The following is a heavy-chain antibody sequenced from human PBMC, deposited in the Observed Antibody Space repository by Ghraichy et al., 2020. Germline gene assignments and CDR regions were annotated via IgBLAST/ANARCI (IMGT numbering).Heavy chain of an antibody. V-gene: IGHV3-21*01. CDR3: ARDGGRGGYEVDY. Sequence: GGSLRLSCAASGFTFSSYSMNWVRQAPGKGLEWVSSISSSSSYIYYADSVKGRFTISRDNAKNSLYLQMNSLRAEDTAVYYCARDGGRGGYEVDYWGQGTLVTVSS. J-gene: IGHJ4*02. CDR1: GFTFSSYS. CDR2: ISSSSSYI. D-gene: IGHD5-12*01.